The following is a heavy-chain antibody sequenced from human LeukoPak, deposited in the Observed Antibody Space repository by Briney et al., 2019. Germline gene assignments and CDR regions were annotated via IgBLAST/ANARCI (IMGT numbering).Heavy chain of an antibody. CDR3: ARDLSGAAAGGYYFDY. CDR1: GGSISSYY. CDR2: ISTSGST. V-gene: IGHV4-4*07. J-gene: IGHJ4*02. D-gene: IGHD6-13*01. Sequence: SETLSLTCTVSGGSISSYYRSWVRQPAGKGLEWIGRISTSGSTNYNPSLKSRVTMSVDTSKNQFSLKLSSVTAADTAVYYCARDLSGAAAGGYYFDYWGQGTLVTVSS.